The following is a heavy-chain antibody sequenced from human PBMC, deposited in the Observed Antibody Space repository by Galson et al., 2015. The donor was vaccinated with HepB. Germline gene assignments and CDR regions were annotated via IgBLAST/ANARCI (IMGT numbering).Heavy chain of an antibody. J-gene: IGHJ1*01. CDR1: GFTFSSYA. D-gene: IGHD2-2*01. V-gene: IGHV3-30-3*01. CDR3: AGTEYQLPTTEYFQH. CDR2: ISYDGSNK. Sequence: SLRLSCAASGFTFSSYAMHWVRQAPGKGLEWVAVISYDGSNKYYADSVKGRFTISRDNSKNTLYLQMNSLRAEDTAVYYCAGTEYQLPTTEYFQHWGQGTLVTVSS.